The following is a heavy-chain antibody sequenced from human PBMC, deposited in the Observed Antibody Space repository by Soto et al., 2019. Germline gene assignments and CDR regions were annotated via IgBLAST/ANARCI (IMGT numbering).Heavy chain of an antibody. CDR3: ARGWGRIFDY. CDR1: GGSFSGYY. Sequence: QVQLQQWGAGLLKPSETLSLTCAVYGGSFSGYYWNWIRQPPGEGLEWIGEINNSGSANYNPSLKSRVTLSVDTSKNQFSRKLSSVTAAETAVYYCARGWGRIFDYWGQGTLVTVSS. J-gene: IGHJ4*02. CDR2: INNSGSA. D-gene: IGHD7-27*01. V-gene: IGHV4-34*01.